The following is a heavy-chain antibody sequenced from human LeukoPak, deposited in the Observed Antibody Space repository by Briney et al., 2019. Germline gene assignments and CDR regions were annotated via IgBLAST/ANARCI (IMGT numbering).Heavy chain of an antibody. CDR3: ARVGATTGNY. D-gene: IGHD1-26*01. CDR1: GFTVSSNY. J-gene: IGHJ4*02. CDR2: IYSGGST. V-gene: IGHV3-53*04. Sequence: GGSLRLSCAASGFTVSSNYMGWVRQAPGKGLEWVSVIYSGGSTYYADSVKGRLTISRHNSKNTLYLQMNSLRAEDTAVYYCARVGATTGNYWGQGTLVTVSS.